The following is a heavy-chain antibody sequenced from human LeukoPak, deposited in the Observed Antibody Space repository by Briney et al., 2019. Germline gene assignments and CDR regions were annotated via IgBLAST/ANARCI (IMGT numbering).Heavy chain of an antibody. CDR3: ARGLDAILTGYYLDY. Sequence: SETLSLTCTVSGGSISSYYWSWIRQPPGKGLEWIGYIYYSGSTNYNPSLKSRVTISVDTSKNQFSLKLSSMTAAYTAVYYWARGLDAILTGYYLDYWGQGTLVTVCS. J-gene: IGHJ4*02. V-gene: IGHV4-59*01. D-gene: IGHD3-9*01. CDR2: IYYSGST. CDR1: GGSISSYY.